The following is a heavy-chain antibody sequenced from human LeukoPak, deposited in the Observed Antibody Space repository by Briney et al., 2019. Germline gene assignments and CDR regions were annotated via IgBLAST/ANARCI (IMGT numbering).Heavy chain of an antibody. CDR2: INPSGGST. CDR1: GYTLTELS. Sequence: EASVKVSCKVSGYTLTELSMHWVRQAPGQGLEWMGKINPSGGSTSYAQKFQGRVTMTRDTSTSTVYMELSSLRSEDTAVYYCARDVPYSSGWSYYYYYGMDVWGQGTTVTVSS. CDR3: ARDVPYSSGWSYYYYYGMDV. J-gene: IGHJ6*02. V-gene: IGHV1-46*01. D-gene: IGHD6-19*01.